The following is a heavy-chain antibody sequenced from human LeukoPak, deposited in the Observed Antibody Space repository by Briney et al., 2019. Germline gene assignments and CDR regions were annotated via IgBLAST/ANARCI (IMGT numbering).Heavy chain of an antibody. CDR3: ARIKYSGPVDY. Sequence: SETLSLTCTVSGGSISSYYWGWIRQPPGKGLECIGSIYYNGRTFYNPSLKSRVTISVDTSKNQFSLKLSSVTAADTAVYFCARIKYSGPVDYWGQGTLVTVSS. CDR2: IYYNGRT. CDR1: GGSISSYY. V-gene: IGHV4-39*07. J-gene: IGHJ4*02. D-gene: IGHD1-26*01.